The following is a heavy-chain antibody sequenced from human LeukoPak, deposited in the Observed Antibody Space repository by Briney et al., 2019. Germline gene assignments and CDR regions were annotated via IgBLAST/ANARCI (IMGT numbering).Heavy chain of an antibody. Sequence: GGSLRLSCAASGFTFSSYAMSWVRQAPGKGLEWVSAISGSGGSTYYADSVKGRSTISRDNPKNPPYLQMNSLRAEDTAVYYCAEYATDYYDSLTRWPVFDYWGQGTLVTVSS. CDR3: AEYATDYYDSLTRWPVFDY. D-gene: IGHD3-9*01. J-gene: IGHJ4*02. CDR1: GFTFSSYA. V-gene: IGHV3-23*01. CDR2: ISGSGGST.